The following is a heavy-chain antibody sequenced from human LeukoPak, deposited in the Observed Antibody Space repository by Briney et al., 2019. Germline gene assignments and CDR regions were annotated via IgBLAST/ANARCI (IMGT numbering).Heavy chain of an antibody. CDR3: SIMLYCSGGSCSSDY. V-gene: IGHV3-49*03. D-gene: IGHD2-15*01. J-gene: IGHJ4*02. CDR1: VFPLYEYD. Sequence: PGGSLSLFCTLSVFPLYEYDVMGLRQAPGKGLEWVGFIRRKAYGGTAEYAASVKGRFTLSRDDSKSIAYLQRNRLETEDTAIYFCSIMLYCSGGSCSSDYGGQGTLVTVSS. CDR2: IRRKAYGGTA.